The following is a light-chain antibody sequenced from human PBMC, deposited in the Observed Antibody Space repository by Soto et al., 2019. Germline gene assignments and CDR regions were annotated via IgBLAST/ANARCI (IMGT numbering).Light chain of an antibody. J-gene: IGLJ2*01. CDR1: SSDVGGYKY. Sequence: QSALTQPASVSGSPGQSITISCTGTSSDVGGYKYVSWYQQHPGKAPKLIIHEVSSRPSGVSSRFSGSKSGNTASLTISGLQAEDEADYYCSSYTSSATLVFGVGTKLT. CDR3: SSYTSSATLV. V-gene: IGLV2-14*01. CDR2: EVS.